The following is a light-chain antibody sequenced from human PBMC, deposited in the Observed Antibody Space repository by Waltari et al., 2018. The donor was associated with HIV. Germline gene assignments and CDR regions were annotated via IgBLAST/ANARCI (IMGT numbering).Light chain of an antibody. CDR3: AAWDDSLSGWV. CDR2: RYG. J-gene: IGLJ3*02. CDR1: SSNTGDND. Sequence: QSALTQPPSTSGTPGQTVTIPCSGSSSNTGDNDVSGYQQLPGTAPKLLIYRYGQRPSGVRDRLSGSMSGTSASLAIKGLRSGDEAEYHCAAWDDSLSGWVFGGGTNLTVL. V-gene: IGLV1-47*01.